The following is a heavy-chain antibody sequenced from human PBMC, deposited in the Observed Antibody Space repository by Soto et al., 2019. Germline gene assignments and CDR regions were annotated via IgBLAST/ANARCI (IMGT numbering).Heavy chain of an antibody. J-gene: IGHJ6*02. CDR2: IRSRAYRGTT. D-gene: IGHD2-2*01. CDR1: GFTFGFPFGDYA. CDR3: ARGLYCSRTTCHRGVGMDV. V-gene: IGHV3-49*04. Sequence: LRLSCTGSGFTFGFPFGDYAVTWVRQAPGKGLEWVGFIRSRAYRGTTEYAASVQGRFSISRNDSKSIAHLEMNSLKIEDTAVYYCARGLYCSRTTCHRGVGMDVWGQGTTVTVSS.